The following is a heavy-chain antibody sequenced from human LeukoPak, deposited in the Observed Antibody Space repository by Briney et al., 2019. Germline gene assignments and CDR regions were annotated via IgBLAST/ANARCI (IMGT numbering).Heavy chain of an antibody. CDR3: AMKAVPRPRLHDAFDF. D-gene: IGHD5-24*01. Sequence: GGSLRLSCAASGFTFSNYAMRWVRQAPGKGLEWVSAICCSASNTYHADSVKGRFTISRDNSKNTLYLQMNSLRADDTAVYYCAMKAVPRPRLHDAFDFWGEGTGVSVSS. CDR2: ICCSASNT. V-gene: IGHV3-23*01. CDR1: GFTFSNYA. J-gene: IGHJ3*01.